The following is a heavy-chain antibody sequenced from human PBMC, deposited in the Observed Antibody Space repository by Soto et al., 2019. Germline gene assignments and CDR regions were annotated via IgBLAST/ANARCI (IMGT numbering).Heavy chain of an antibody. D-gene: IGHD5-18*01. CDR3: AKGSGYSYGYTLWFDP. V-gene: IGHV3-23*01. J-gene: IGHJ5*02. CDR1: GFTFSSYA. Sequence: PWGSLRLSCAASGFTFSSYAMSWVRQAPGKGLEWVSDISGSGGSTYYADSVKGRFTISRDNSKNTLYLQMNSLRAEDTAVYYCAKGSGYSYGYTLWFDPWGQGTMVTVSS. CDR2: ISGSGGST.